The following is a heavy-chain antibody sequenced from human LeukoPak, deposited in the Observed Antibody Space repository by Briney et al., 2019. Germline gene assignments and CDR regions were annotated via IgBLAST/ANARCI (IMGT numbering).Heavy chain of an antibody. D-gene: IGHD6-19*01. V-gene: IGHV3-9*01. J-gene: IGHJ3*02. Sequence: PGGSLRLSCAASGFTFDDYAMHWVRQAPGKGLEWVSGISWNSGSIGYADSVKGRFTISRDNAKKSLYLQMNSLRADDTAVYYCARGASVVAGNDNAFDIWGQGTMVTVSS. CDR1: GFTFDDYA. CDR3: ARGASVVAGNDNAFDI. CDR2: ISWNSGSI.